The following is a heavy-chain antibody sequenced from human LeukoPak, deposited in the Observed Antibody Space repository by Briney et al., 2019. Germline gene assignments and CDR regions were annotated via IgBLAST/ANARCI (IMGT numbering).Heavy chain of an antibody. CDR2: IGSAGDT. CDR1: GFFFTDYA. J-gene: IGHJ4*02. Sequence: GGSLRLSCAASGFFFTDYAMHWVRQSTEKGLEWPSGIGSAGDTYHPDSVRGRFTISRDIAGNSLYLQMNSLGAGDTAVYYCARGGRGGNSSTIIDFWGQGALVTVSS. CDR3: ARGGRGGNSSTIIDF. D-gene: IGHD6-6*01. V-gene: IGHV3-13*01.